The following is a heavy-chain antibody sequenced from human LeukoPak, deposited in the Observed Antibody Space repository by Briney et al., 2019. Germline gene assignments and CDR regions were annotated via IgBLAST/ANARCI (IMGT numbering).Heavy chain of an antibody. CDR2: ISSSSSTI. CDR3: AKGALAAAGSDFEY. J-gene: IGHJ4*02. D-gene: IGHD6-13*01. Sequence: GGSLRLSCAASGFTFSSYSMNWVRQAPGKGLEWVSYISSSSSTIYYADSVKGRFTISRDNSKNTVHLQMNSLRADDTALYYCAKGALAAAGSDFEYWGQGTLVTVFS. CDR1: GFTFSSYS. V-gene: IGHV3-48*01.